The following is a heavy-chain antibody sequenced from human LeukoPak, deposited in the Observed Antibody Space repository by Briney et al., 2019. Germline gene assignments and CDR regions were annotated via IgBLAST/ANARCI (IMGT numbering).Heavy chain of an antibody. Sequence: GGSLRLSCAASGFTFSSYWMSWVRRAPGKGLEWVANIKQDGSEKYYVDSVKGRFTISRDNAKNSLYLQMNSLRAEDTAVYYCARTDAYYCYGMDVWGQGTTVTVSS. V-gene: IGHV3-7*01. CDR3: ARTDAYYCYGMDV. CDR1: GFTFSSYW. CDR2: IKQDGSEK. J-gene: IGHJ6*02.